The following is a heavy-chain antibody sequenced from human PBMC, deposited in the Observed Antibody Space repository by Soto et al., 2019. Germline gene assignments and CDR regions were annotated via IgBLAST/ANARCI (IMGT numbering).Heavy chain of an antibody. Sequence: QVQLQESGPGLVKPSETLSLTCTVSGGSVSSGSYYWGWIRQPPGEGLEWFGYIYYSGSINYNPSLKGRVTIAVDTSKNQFSLKLSSVTAADTAVYYCARDLRFLAWFDYGMDVWGQGTTVTVSS. CDR3: ARDLRFLAWFDYGMDV. D-gene: IGHD3-3*01. V-gene: IGHV4-61*01. CDR2: IYYSGSI. CDR1: GGSVSSGSYY. J-gene: IGHJ6*02.